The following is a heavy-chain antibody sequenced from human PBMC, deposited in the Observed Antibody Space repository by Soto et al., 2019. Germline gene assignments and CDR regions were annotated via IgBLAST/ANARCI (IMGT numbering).Heavy chain of an antibody. D-gene: IGHD3-10*01. CDR2: IDPSDSYT. CDR3: ARGRYGSIYYYYGMDV. J-gene: IGHJ6*02. V-gene: IGHV5-10-1*01. CDR1: GYSFTSYW. Sequence: PGESLKISCKGSGYSFTSYWISWVRQMPGKGLEWMGRIDPSDSYTNYSPSFQGHVTISADKSISTAYLQWSSLKASDTAMYYCARGRYGSIYYYYGMDVWGQGTTVTVSS.